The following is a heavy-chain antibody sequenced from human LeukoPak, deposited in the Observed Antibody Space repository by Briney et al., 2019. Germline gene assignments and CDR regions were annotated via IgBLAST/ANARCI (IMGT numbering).Heavy chain of an antibody. J-gene: IGHJ4*02. CDR1: GGTFSSYA. D-gene: IGHD6-13*01. V-gene: IGHV1-69*01. Sequence: SVKVSCKASGGTFSSYAISWVRQAPGQGLEWMGGIIPIFGTANYAQKFQGRVTITADESTSTAYMELSSLRSEDTAVYYCARRSSWPYHFDYWGQGALVTVSS. CDR2: IIPIFGTA. CDR3: ARRSSWPYHFDY.